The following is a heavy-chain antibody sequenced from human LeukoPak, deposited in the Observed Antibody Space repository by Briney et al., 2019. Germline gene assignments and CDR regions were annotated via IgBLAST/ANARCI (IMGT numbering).Heavy chain of an antibody. CDR2: ISGSGGST. J-gene: IGHJ4*02. CDR3: AKNGDCSGGNCYSSLDY. CDR1: GFTLRSYA. V-gene: IGHV3-23*01. D-gene: IGHD2-15*01. Sequence: PGGSLRLSCEASGFTLRSYAMSWVRQAPGKGLEWVSLISGSGGSTYYADSVKGRLTISRDSSKNTLYLQMNSLRAEDTAVYYCAKNGDCSGGNCYSSLDYWGQGTLVTVSS.